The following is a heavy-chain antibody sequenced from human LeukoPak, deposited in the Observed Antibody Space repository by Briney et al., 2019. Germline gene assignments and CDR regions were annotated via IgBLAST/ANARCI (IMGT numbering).Heavy chain of an antibody. V-gene: IGHV3-7*03. D-gene: IGHD2-2*02. Sequence: GGPLRLSCAASGFTFSTYWMSCVRHAPGKGRECVANIKRDGSEKYYVDSVKGRFTIFRDDAKSSLYLQMNSLRAEDTAVYFCARVYTGNRWHFDYWGQGTLVTVSS. CDR1: GFTFSTYW. J-gene: IGHJ4*02. CDR3: ARVYTGNRWHFDY. CDR2: IKRDGSEK.